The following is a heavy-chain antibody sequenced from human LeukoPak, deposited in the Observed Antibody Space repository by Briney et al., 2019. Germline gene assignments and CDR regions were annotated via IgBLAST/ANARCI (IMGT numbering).Heavy chain of an antibody. Sequence: SETLSLTCTVSGGSISSSSYYWGWIRQPPGKGLEWIGSTYYSGSTYYNPSLKSRVTISVDTSENQFSLKLSSVTAADTAVYYCAAYDYGDYGAEYFQHWGQGTLVTVSS. V-gene: IGHV4-39*07. D-gene: IGHD4-17*01. CDR1: GGSISSSSYY. CDR2: TYYSGST. J-gene: IGHJ1*01. CDR3: AAYDYGDYGAEYFQH.